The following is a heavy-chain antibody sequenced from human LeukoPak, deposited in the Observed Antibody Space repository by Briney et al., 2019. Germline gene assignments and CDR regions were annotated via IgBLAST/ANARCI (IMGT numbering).Heavy chain of an antibody. CDR1: EFTFSNYW. Sequence: GGSLRLSCAASEFTFSNYWMHWVRQAPGKGLVWVSRINSDGSGTSYADSVKGRFTISRDNAKNTLSLQMNSLRPEDTAVYYCARGSSGWFSDEINYWGQGTLVTVSS. J-gene: IGHJ4*02. V-gene: IGHV3-74*01. D-gene: IGHD6-19*01. CDR3: ARGSSGWFSDEINY. CDR2: INSDGSGT.